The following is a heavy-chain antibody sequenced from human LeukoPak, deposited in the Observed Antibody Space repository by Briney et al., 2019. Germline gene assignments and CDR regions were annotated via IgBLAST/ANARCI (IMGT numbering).Heavy chain of an antibody. CDR1: GFTFSSYW. Sequence: PGGSLRLSCAASGFTFSSYWMSWVRQAPGKGLEWVSAISGSGGSTYYADSVKGRFTISRDNSKNTLYLQMNSLRAEDTAVYYCAKDRSYGSGSYWFWSDAFDIWGQGTMVTVSS. J-gene: IGHJ3*02. CDR2: ISGSGGST. CDR3: AKDRSYGSGSYWFWSDAFDI. D-gene: IGHD3-10*01. V-gene: IGHV3-23*01.